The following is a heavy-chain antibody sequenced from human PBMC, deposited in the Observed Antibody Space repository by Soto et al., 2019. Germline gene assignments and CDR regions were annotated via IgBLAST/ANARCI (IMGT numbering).Heavy chain of an antibody. D-gene: IGHD3-10*01. CDR1: GVTFSSYT. Sequence: ASVEVSCEAFGVTFSSYTISWVGQAPGQGLEWMGRIIPILGIANYAQKFQGRVTITADKSTSTAYMELSSLRSEGTAVYYCARASGCFLCPIPAVLSDNYYGMDVWGQGTTVTVSS. J-gene: IGHJ6*02. CDR3: ARASGCFLCPIPAVLSDNYYGMDV. CDR2: IIPILGIA. V-gene: IGHV1-69*02.